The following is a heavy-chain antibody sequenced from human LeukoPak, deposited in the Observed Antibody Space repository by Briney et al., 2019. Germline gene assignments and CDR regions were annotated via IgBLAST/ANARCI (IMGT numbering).Heavy chain of an antibody. J-gene: IGHJ3*02. Sequence: GGSLRLSCAASGFTFSSYAMSWVRQAPGKGLEWVSAISGGGGSTYYADSVKGRFTISRDNSKNTLYLQMNSLRAEDTAVYYCAKADWVYGDYAAFDIWGQGTMVTVSS. CDR1: GFTFSSYA. CDR2: ISGGGGST. CDR3: AKADWVYGDYAAFDI. V-gene: IGHV3-23*01. D-gene: IGHD4-17*01.